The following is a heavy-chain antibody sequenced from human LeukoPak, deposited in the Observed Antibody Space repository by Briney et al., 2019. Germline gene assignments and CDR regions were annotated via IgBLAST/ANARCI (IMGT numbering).Heavy chain of an antibody. J-gene: IGHJ6*02. CDR1: GGSFSGYY. CDR2: INHSGST. CDR3: ARGRLIVVVPAARPLGYYYGMDV. Sequence: SETLSLTCAVYGGSFSGYYWSWIRQPPRKGLEWIGEINHSGSTNYNPSLKSRVTISVDTSKSQFSLKLSSVTAADTAVYYCARGRLIVVVPAARPLGYYYGMDVWGQGTTVTVSS. V-gene: IGHV4-34*01. D-gene: IGHD2-2*01.